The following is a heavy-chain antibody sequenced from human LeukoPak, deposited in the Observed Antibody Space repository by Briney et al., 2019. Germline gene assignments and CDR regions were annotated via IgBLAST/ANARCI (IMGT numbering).Heavy chain of an antibody. CDR2: INHSGST. D-gene: IGHD5-18*01. J-gene: IGHJ5*02. CDR3: ARGLGTVDTAMEHRWFDP. Sequence: SETLSLTCAVYGGSFSGYYWSWIRQPPGKGLEWIGEINHSGSTNYNPSLKSRVTIPVDTSKNQFSLKLSSVTAADTAVYYCARGLGTVDTAMEHRWFDPWGQGTLVTVSS. CDR1: GGSFSGYY. V-gene: IGHV4-34*01.